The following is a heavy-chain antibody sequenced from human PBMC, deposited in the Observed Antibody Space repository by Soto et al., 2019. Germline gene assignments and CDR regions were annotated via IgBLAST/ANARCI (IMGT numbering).Heavy chain of an antibody. D-gene: IGHD2-2*01. Sequence: EVQLVESGGGLVQPGRSLRLSCAASGFTFDDYAMHWVRQAPGKGLEWVSGISWNSGSIGYADSVKGRFTISRDNAKNSLYLKMNSLRAEDTALYYCAKGYCSSTSCYVDYWGQGTLVTVSS. V-gene: IGHV3-9*01. J-gene: IGHJ4*02. CDR3: AKGYCSSTSCYVDY. CDR2: ISWNSGSI. CDR1: GFTFDDYA.